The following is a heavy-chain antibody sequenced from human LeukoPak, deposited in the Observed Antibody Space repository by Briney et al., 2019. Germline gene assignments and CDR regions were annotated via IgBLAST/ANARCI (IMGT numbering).Heavy chain of an antibody. Sequence: ASVKVSCKASGYTFTSFDFNWVRQATGQGLEWMGGIIPIFGTANYAQKFQGRVTITADESTSTAYMELSSLRSEDTAVYYCARDPPDVWGQGTTVTVSS. CDR2: IIPIFGTA. V-gene: IGHV1-69*13. CDR1: GYTFTSFD. J-gene: IGHJ6*02. CDR3: ARDPPDV.